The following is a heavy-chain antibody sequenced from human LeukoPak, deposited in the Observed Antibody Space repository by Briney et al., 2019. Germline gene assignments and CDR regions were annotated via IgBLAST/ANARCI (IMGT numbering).Heavy chain of an antibody. CDR2: INPNNGGT. V-gene: IGHV1-2*02. CDR1: GYTFTDLTEYY. J-gene: IGHJ4*02. D-gene: IGHD1-26*01. Sequence: ASVKVSCKAPGYTFTDLTEYYIHWVRQAPGQGLEWMGWINPNNGGTKYAQKFQGRVTMTRDMSMNTAYMELSSPTSDDTAVYYCARRLGGSSEGYEFWGQGPLVTVSS. CDR3: ARRLGGSSEGYEF.